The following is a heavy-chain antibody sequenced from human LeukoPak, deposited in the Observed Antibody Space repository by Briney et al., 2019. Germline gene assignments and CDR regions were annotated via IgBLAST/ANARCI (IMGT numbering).Heavy chain of an antibody. V-gene: IGHV4-4*07. J-gene: IGHJ5*02. CDR3: ARDSGTTGEVKFDP. D-gene: IGHD3-10*01. CDR1: GGSIRSYY. CDR2: IYASGTI. Sequence: SESLSLTCTVSGGSIRSYYWSWIRQPAGKGLEWIGRIYASGTITYNPSLESRVSMSVDTSKNQFSLNLSSVTAADTALYYCARDSGTTGEVKFDPWGQGTLVTVSS.